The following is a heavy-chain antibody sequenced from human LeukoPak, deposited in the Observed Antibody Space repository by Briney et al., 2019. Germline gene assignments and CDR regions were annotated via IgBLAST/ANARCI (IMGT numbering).Heavy chain of an antibody. Sequence: PSETLPLPCCLFGTSHGPQVHSGIRQSPGKGLEWIGEITHRGSINYNPSLKSRAALSVDTSKNQFSLKLTSVTAADIGVYYCACGLSAAVIDWGQGTLVTVSS. CDR2: ITHRGSI. CDR1: GTSHGPQV. D-gene: IGHD6-13*01. J-gene: IGHJ4*03. V-gene: IGHV4-34*01. CDR3: ACGLSAAVID.